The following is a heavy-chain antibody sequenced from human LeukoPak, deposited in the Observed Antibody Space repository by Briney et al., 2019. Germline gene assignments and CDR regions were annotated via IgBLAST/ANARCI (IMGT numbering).Heavy chain of an antibody. CDR2: ISGSGGST. V-gene: IGHV3-23*01. Sequence: GGSLRLSCAASGLTFSGNWMHWVRQTPGKGLEWVSAISGSGGSTYYADSVKGRFTISRDNSKNTLYLQMNSLRAEDTAVYYCAKGGYCSSTSCSPFDYWGQGTLVTVSS. CDR3: AKGGYCSSTSCSPFDY. D-gene: IGHD2-2*01. CDR1: GLTFSGNW. J-gene: IGHJ4*02.